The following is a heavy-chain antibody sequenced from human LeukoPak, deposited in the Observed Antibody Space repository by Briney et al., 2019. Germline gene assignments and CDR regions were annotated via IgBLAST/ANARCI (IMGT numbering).Heavy chain of an antibody. CDR1: GFTFSSYA. Sequence: RGSLRLSCAASGFTFSSYAMSWVRQAPGKGLEWVSAISGSGGSTYYADSVKGRFTISRDNSKNTLYLQMNSLRAEDTAVYYCAKGFFRARFGEIFDYWGQGTLVTVSS. CDR3: AKGFFRARFGEIFDY. CDR2: ISGSGGST. V-gene: IGHV3-23*01. D-gene: IGHD3-10*01. J-gene: IGHJ4*02.